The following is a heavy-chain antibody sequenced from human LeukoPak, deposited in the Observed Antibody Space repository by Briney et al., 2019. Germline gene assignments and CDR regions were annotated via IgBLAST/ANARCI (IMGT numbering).Heavy chain of an antibody. CDR2: IIPILGIA. CDR3: ARDGHSSSWYGYFQH. V-gene: IGHV1-69*04. Sequence: GASVKVSCKASGGTFSSYAISWVRQAPGQGLEWMGRIIPILGIANYAQKFQGRVTITADKSTSTAYMELSSLRAEDTAVYYCARDGHSSSWYGYFQHWGQGTLVTVSS. J-gene: IGHJ1*01. CDR1: GGTFSSYA. D-gene: IGHD6-13*01.